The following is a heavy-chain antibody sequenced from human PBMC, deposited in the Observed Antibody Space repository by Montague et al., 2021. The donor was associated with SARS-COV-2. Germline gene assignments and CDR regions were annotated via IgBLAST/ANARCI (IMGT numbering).Heavy chain of an antibody. CDR2: IYNGGTT. Sequence: SETLSLTYTVSGDSIRNSDYSWGWVRQPPGKGLEWIGNIYNGGTTFYNPSLKSRVTIFVDTSKNQFSLKLSSVTAADTAVYYCAARTRYPQNDFGFWGQGTLVTVSS. CDR3: AARTRYPQNDFGF. V-gene: IGHV4-39*01. J-gene: IGHJ4*02. CDR1: GDSIRNSDYS. D-gene: IGHD2-15*01.